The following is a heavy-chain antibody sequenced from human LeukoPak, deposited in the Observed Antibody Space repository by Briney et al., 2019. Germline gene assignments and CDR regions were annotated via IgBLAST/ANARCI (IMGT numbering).Heavy chain of an antibody. V-gene: IGHV4-34*01. Sequence: PSETLSLTCAVYGGSFSGYYRSWIRQPPGKGLEWIGEINHSRSTNYNPSLKSRVTISVDTSKNQFSLKLSSVTAADTAVYYCAGAPPQGAYYDFWSGYYWGSYFDYWGQGTLVPVSS. CDR3: AGAPPQGAYYDFWSGYYWGSYFDY. D-gene: IGHD3-3*01. CDR1: GGSFSGYY. J-gene: IGHJ4*02. CDR2: INHSRST.